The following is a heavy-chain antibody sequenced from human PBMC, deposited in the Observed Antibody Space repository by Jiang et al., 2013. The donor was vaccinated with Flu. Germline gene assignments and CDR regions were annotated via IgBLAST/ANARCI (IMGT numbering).Heavy chain of an antibody. CDR3: ARAGGSGWSTIDY. V-gene: IGHV4-4*02. CDR2: IYHSGST. Sequence: GSGLVKPSGTLSLTCAVSGGSISSSNWWSWVRQPPGKGLEWIGEIYHSGSTNYNPSLKSRVTMSVDKSKNQFSLKLSSVTAADTAVYYCARAGGSGWSTIDYWGQGTLVTVSS. D-gene: IGHD6-19*01. J-gene: IGHJ4*02. CDR1: GGSISSSNW.